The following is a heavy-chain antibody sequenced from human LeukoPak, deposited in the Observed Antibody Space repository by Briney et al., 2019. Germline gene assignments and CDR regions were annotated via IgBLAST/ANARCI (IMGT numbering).Heavy chain of an antibody. D-gene: IGHD4-17*01. Sequence: PETLSLTCTVSGGPISSYYWSWIRQPPGKGLEWIGYIYYSGSTNYNPSLKSRVTISVDTSKNQFSLKLSSVTAADTAVYYCARDIWDYGDYGFDPWGQGTLVTVSS. CDR3: ARDIWDYGDYGFDP. CDR1: GGPISSYY. V-gene: IGHV4-59*01. J-gene: IGHJ5*02. CDR2: IYYSGST.